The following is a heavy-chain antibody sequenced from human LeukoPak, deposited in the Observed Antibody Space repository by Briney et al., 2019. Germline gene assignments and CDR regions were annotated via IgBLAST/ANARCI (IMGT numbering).Heavy chain of an antibody. CDR1: GFTFSDYY. V-gene: IGHV3-11*01. D-gene: IGHD6-13*01. CDR2: ISSSGSTI. Sequence: PGGSLRLSCAASGFTFSDYYMSWIRQAPGKGLEWVPYISSSGSTIYYADSVKGRFTISRDNAKNSLYLQMNSLRAEDTAVYYCARDWSYLPSGAAGENDIWGQGTMVTASS. J-gene: IGHJ3*02. CDR3: ARDWSYLPSGAAGENDI.